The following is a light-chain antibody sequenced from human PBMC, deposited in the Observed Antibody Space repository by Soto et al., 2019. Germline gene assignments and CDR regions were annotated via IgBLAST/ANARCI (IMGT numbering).Light chain of an antibody. CDR1: SSIIGAGYD. CDR2: GNS. CDR3: LSYDSSLSGWV. J-gene: IGLJ3*02. V-gene: IGLV1-40*01. Sequence: SVLTQPPSVSGAPGQRVTISCTGSSSIIGAGYDVHWYQQLPGTAPKLLIYGNSNRPSGVPDRFSGSKSGTSASLAITGLQAEDEADYYCLSYDSSLSGWVFGGGTKLTVL.